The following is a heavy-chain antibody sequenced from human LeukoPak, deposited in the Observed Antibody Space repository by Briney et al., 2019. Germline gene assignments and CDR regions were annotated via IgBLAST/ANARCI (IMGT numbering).Heavy chain of an antibody. J-gene: IGHJ4*02. Sequence: GGSLRLSCAASGFTFSSYGMSWVRQAPGKGLEWVSCIRGSGTSTYYADSVKGRFTISRDNSKNTLYLQMNSLRAEDTAVYYCAKVTYGSGTYGAFDYWGQGTLVTVSS. V-gene: IGHV3-23*01. CDR1: GFTFSSYG. D-gene: IGHD3-10*01. CDR3: AKVTYGSGTYGAFDY. CDR2: IRGSGTST.